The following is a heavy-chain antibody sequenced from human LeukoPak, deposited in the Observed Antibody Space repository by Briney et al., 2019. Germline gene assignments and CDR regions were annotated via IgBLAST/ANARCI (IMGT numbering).Heavy chain of an antibody. J-gene: IGHJ4*02. V-gene: IGHV3-23*01. CDR2: IGRRGEST. D-gene: IGHD6-6*01. CDR1: GFTFSSYA. Sequence: PGGSLRLSCAASGFTFSSYAMSWVRQAPGKGLEGVSIIGRRGESTYYGGCVEGRFTISRDSSNYTLYLQMNSLRAEDTAAYFCAKLGSSTVAFDHWGQGTLVTVSS. CDR3: AKLGSSTVAFDH.